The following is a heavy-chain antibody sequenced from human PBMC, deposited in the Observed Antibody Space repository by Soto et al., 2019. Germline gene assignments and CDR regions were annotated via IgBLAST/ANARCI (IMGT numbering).Heavy chain of an antibody. V-gene: IGHV4-30-4*01. CDR2: IYYSGST. Sequence: SETLSLTCTVSGGSISSGDYYWSWIRQPPGKGLEWIGYIYYSGSTYYNPSLKSRVTISVDTSKNQFSLKLSSVTAADTAVYYCARDQLTRNDYGDYYGMDVWGQGTTVTVSS. CDR3: ARDQLTRNDYGDYYGMDV. CDR1: GGSISSGDYY. J-gene: IGHJ6*02. D-gene: IGHD4-17*01.